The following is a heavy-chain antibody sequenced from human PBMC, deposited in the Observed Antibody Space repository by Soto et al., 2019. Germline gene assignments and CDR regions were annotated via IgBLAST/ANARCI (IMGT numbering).Heavy chain of an antibody. V-gene: IGHV1-69*01. J-gene: IGHJ5*02. CDR2: IIPIFGTA. D-gene: IGHD6-13*01. CDR3: ASSATTIAERQRNWFDP. CDR1: VGTFSSYA. Sequence: QVPLVQSGAEVKKPGSSVKVSCKASVGTFSSYAISWVRQAPGHGLEWMGGIIPIFGTANYAQNFQGSVTITADESTSTAYMELSSLRSEDTAVYYCASSATTIAERQRNWFDPWGQGTLVTVSS.